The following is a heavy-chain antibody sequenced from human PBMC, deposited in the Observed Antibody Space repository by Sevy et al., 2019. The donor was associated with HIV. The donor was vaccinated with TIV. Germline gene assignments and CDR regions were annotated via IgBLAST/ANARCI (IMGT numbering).Heavy chain of an antibody. CDR2: INSDGSTT. J-gene: IGHJ5*02. CDR1: GFSFSRYF. CDR3: ARDTLGYGGNPNLDLDL. D-gene: IGHD4-17*01. Sequence: GGSLRLSCAASGFSFSRYFMHWVRQAPGEGLVWVSRINSDGSTTNYADSVEGRFIVSRDNAKKKLDLELHSLGVEETATYYCARDTLGYGGNPNLDLDLWGQGTLVTVSS. V-gene: IGHV3-74*01.